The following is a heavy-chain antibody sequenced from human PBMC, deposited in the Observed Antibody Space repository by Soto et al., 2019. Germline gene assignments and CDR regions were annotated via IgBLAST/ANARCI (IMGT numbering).Heavy chain of an antibody. Sequence: GESLKISCKGSGYSFTSYRIGWVRQMPGKGLEWMGIIYPGDSDTRYSPSFQGQVTISADKSISTAYLQWSSLKASDTAMYYCATHRGGSSWYYDYYGMDVWGQGTTVTDSS. CDR1: GYSFTSYR. D-gene: IGHD6-13*01. V-gene: IGHV5-51*01. CDR3: ATHRGGSSWYYDYYGMDV. CDR2: IYPGDSDT. J-gene: IGHJ6*02.